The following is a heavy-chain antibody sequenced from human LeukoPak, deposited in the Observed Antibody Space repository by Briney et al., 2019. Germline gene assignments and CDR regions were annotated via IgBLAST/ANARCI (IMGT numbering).Heavy chain of an antibody. CDR3: ARAHSSSWYSHYYYMDV. D-gene: IGHD6-13*01. J-gene: IGHJ6*03. CDR1: GYTFTSYD. CDR2: MNPNSGNT. Sequence: ASVKVSCKASGYTFTSYDINWVRQATGQGLEWMGWMNPNSGNTGYAQKFQGRVTMTRNTSISTAYMELSSLRSEDTAVYYCARAHSSSWYSHYYYMDVWGKGTTVTISS. V-gene: IGHV1-8*01.